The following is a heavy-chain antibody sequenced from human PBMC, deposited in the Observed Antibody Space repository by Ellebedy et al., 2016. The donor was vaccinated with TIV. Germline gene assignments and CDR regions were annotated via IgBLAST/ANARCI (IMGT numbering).Heavy chain of an antibody. D-gene: IGHD3-22*01. Sequence: AASVKVSCKVSGYIFTDYYIHWFRQAPGQEFEWMGWINPNNGGTNYAQKFQDRVTVTGDTSISTAYMELSRLVSDDTAVYYCVRDLTNYDSSSYWGQGTPVTVSS. CDR3: VRDLTNYDSSSY. CDR2: INPNNGGT. CDR1: GYIFTDYY. J-gene: IGHJ4*02. V-gene: IGHV1-2*02.